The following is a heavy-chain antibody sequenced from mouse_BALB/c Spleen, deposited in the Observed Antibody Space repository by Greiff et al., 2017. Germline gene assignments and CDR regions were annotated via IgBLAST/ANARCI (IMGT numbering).Heavy chain of an antibody. CDR1: GFTFSSYA. D-gene: IGHD2-4*01. J-gene: IGHJ4*01. CDR3: ARREGYDYDGAMDY. V-gene: IGHV5-9-1*01. CDR2: ISSGGSYT. Sequence: EVMLVESGGGLVKPGGSLKLSCAASGFTFSSYAMSWVRQTPEKRLEWVATISSGGSYTYYPDSVKGRFTISRDNAKNTLYLQMSSLRSEDTAMYYCARREGYDYDGAMDYWGQGTSVTVSS.